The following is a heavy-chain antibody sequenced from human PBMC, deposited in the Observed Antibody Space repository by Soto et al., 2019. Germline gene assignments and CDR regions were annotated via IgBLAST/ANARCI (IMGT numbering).Heavy chain of an antibody. Sequence: SVKVSCKASGGTFSSYAISWVRHDPGQGLEWMGGIIPIFGTANYAQKFQGRVTITADESTSTAYMELSSLRSEDTAVYYCARVAGTTFVDWFDPWGQGTLVTVSS. V-gene: IGHV1-69*13. J-gene: IGHJ5*02. CDR3: ARVAGTTFVDWFDP. CDR1: GGTFSSYA. D-gene: IGHD1-7*01. CDR2: IIPIFGTA.